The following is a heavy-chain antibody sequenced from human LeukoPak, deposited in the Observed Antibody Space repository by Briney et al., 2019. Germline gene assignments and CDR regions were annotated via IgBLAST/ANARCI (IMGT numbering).Heavy chain of an antibody. D-gene: IGHD5-24*01. CDR3: ARVRDGYNDAYDI. V-gene: IGHV1-46*01. Sequence: ASVKVSCKASGYTFSNYNIHWLRQAPGQGLEWMGVVNPSGDSTNYAQNFQGRVTMTGDTSTSTVYMELSSLRSEDTAVYYCARVRDGYNDAYDIWGQGTMVTVTS. CDR1: GYTFSNYN. CDR2: VNPSGDST. J-gene: IGHJ3*02.